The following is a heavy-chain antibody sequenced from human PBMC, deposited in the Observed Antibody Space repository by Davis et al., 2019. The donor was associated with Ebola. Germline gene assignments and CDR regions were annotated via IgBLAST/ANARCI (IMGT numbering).Heavy chain of an antibody. J-gene: IGHJ5*02. Sequence: SETLSLTRTVSGGSISSYYWSWIRQPPGKGLEWIGYIYYSGSTNYNPSLKSRVTISVDTSKNQFSLKLSSVTAADTAVYYCARVDYDFWSGYYTGNWFDPWGQGTLVTVSS. CDR2: IYYSGST. V-gene: IGHV4-59*01. CDR3: ARVDYDFWSGYYTGNWFDP. CDR1: GGSISSYY. D-gene: IGHD3-3*01.